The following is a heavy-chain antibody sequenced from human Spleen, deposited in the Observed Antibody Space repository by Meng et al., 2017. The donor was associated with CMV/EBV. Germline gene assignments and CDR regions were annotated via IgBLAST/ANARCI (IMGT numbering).Heavy chain of an antibody. CDR3: ARVGDIVVAPAAMPYFDY. V-gene: IGHV5-51*01. CDR2: IYPGDSDT. J-gene: IGHJ4*02. D-gene: IGHD2-2*01. Sequence: FSSYWIGWVRQMPGNGLEWMGIIYPGDSDTRYGPSFQGQVTISADKSISTAYLQWSSLKASDTAMYYCARVGDIVVAPAAMPYFDYWGQGTLVTVSS. CDR1: FSSYW.